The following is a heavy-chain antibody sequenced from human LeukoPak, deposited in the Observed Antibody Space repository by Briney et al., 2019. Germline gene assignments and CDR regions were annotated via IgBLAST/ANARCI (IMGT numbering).Heavy chain of an antibody. D-gene: IGHD1-26*01. CDR1: GYTFISYG. Sequence: GASVKVSCKASGYTFISYGISWVRQAPGQGLEWMGWISAYNGNTNYAQKLQGRVTMNTDTSTNTVYMELRSLRSDDTAVYYCARGVKPGSYFAPTHFDYWGQGTLVTVSS. V-gene: IGHV1-18*01. J-gene: IGHJ4*02. CDR2: ISAYNGNT. CDR3: ARGVKPGSYFAPTHFDY.